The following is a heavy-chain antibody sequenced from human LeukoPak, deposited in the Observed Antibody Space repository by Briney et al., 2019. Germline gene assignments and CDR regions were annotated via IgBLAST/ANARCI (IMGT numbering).Heavy chain of an antibody. CDR2: IWYDGTTK. V-gene: IGHV3-33*01. D-gene: IGHD3-10*01. CDR1: GFTFSSYG. Sequence: GGSLRLSCAASGFTFSSYGMHWVRQAPGQGLEWVAVIWYDGTTKYYADSVKGRFTISRDNSKNTLYLQMNSLSVEDTAVYFCSTDDVSGSFDYWGPGTPVTVSS. J-gene: IGHJ4*02. CDR3: STDDVSGSFDY.